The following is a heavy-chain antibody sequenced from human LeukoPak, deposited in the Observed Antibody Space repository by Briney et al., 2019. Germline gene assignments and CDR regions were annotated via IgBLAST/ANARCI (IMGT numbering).Heavy chain of an antibody. Sequence: PGGSLRLSCAASGFTFSSFHVAWVRQAPGKGLEWVANINPDGSDSYYVDSVKGRFTISRDNALNSLYLQMNSLRAEDTAVYYCATNPRLLDYWGQGTLVTVSS. CDR2: INPDGSDS. D-gene: IGHD2-21*01. CDR3: ATNPRLLDY. J-gene: IGHJ4*02. CDR1: GFTFSSFH. V-gene: IGHV3-7*05.